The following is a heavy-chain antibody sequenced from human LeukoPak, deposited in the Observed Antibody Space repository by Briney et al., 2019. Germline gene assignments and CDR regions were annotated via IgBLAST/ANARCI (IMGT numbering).Heavy chain of an antibody. D-gene: IGHD5-24*01. J-gene: IGHJ5*02. Sequence: PSETLSLTCTVSGVSISSSSYCWGWIRQPPGKGLEWIGSICYSGSTFYNPSLKSRVTLPVDTSKNQFSLELSSVTAADTALYYCARTENYIPEDCFDPWGQGTLVTVSS. CDR3: ARTENYIPEDCFDP. CDR1: GVSISSSSYC. V-gene: IGHV4-39*01. CDR2: ICYSGST.